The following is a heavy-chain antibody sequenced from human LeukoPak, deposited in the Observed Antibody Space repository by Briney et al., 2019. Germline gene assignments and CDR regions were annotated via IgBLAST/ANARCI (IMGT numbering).Heavy chain of an antibody. Sequence: GGSLRLSYAASGFTFSSYAMHWVRQAPGKGLEWVSSISSSSSCIYYADSVKGRFTISRDNAKNSLYLQMNSLRAEDTAVYYCASTGIAARHGYWGQGTLVTVSS. CDR1: GFTFSSYA. J-gene: IGHJ4*02. CDR2: ISSSSSCI. V-gene: IGHV3-21*01. D-gene: IGHD6-6*01. CDR3: ASTGIAARHGY.